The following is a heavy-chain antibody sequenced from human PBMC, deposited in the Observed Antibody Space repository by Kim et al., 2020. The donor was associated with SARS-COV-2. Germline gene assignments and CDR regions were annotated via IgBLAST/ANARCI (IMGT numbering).Heavy chain of an antibody. Sequence: GGSLRLSCAASGFTFSSYAMHWVRQAPGKGLEWVAVISYDGSNKYYADSVKGRFTISRDNSKNTLYLQMNSLRAEDTAVYYCARDVLQSWNYDFWSGYYFDYWGQGTLVTVSS. CDR2: ISYDGSNK. V-gene: IGHV3-30-3*01. CDR3: ARDVLQSWNYDFWSGYYFDY. D-gene: IGHD3-3*01. CDR1: GFTFSSYA. J-gene: IGHJ4*02.